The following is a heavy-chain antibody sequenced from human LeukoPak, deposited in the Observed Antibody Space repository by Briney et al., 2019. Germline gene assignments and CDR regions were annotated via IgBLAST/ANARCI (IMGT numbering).Heavy chain of an antibody. CDR3: VRDVATSGTTGRNYYYYTMDV. D-gene: IGHD1-1*01. CDR2: ISTYNKGT. Sequence: ATVKVSCKASGYRFTTYSFTWVRQAPGQGLEWMGWISTYNKGTNYAENLQGRVTMTTDRSTSTVYMELRSLRPDDTAVYYCVRDVATSGTTGRNYYYYTMDVWGQGTTVTVSS. J-gene: IGHJ6*02. CDR1: GYRFTTYS. V-gene: IGHV1-18*01.